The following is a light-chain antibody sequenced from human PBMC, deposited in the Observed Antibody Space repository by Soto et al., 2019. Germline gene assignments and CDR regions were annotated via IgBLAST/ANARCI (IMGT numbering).Light chain of an antibody. V-gene: IGKV3-15*01. CDR1: QSVSSN. Sequence: EVVLTQSPGTLSLSPGERATLSCRASQSVSSNVAWYQQKPGQAPRLLIYATSTRAVGIPPRFSGSGSGTDFPLTISSLKFDDFAVYYCQQYNNWRTFGQGTKVEI. J-gene: IGKJ1*01. CDR2: ATS. CDR3: QQYNNWRT.